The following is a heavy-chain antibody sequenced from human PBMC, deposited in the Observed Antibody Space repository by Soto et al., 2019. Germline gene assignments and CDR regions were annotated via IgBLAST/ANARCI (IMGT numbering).Heavy chain of an antibody. D-gene: IGHD2-15*01. V-gene: IGHV2-5*02. CDR3: AYLPCSGGSCYWFSFSGMDV. CDR1: GFSLSTSGVG. J-gene: IGHJ6*02. CDR2: IYWDDDK. Sequence: QITLKESGPTLVKPTQTLTLTCTFSGFSLSTSGVGVAWIRQPPGKALEWLALIYWDDDKRSRPSLESRLTITKDTSKRQVVITMTNMDSVDTATYYCAYLPCSGGSCYWFSFSGMDVWGQGTTVIVSS.